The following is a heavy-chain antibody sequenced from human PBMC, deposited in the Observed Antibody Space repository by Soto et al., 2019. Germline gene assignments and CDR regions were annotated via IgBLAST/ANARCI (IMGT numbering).Heavy chain of an antibody. Sequence: QVQLQESGPGLVKPSETLSLTCTVSGGSISSYYWSWIRQPPGKGLEWIGYIYYSGSTNYNPSLKSRVTISVDTSKNQFSLKLSSVTAADTAVYYCARGDKASYSGSYPDYWGQGTLVTASS. J-gene: IGHJ4*02. CDR1: GGSISSYY. V-gene: IGHV4-59*01. CDR2: IYYSGST. CDR3: ARGDKASYSGSYPDY. D-gene: IGHD1-26*01.